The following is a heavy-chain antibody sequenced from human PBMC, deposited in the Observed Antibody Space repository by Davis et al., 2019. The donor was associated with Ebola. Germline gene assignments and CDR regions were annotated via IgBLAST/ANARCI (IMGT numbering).Heavy chain of an antibody. V-gene: IGHV4-59*08. CDR2: IYYSGST. CDR1: GGSVSNYY. J-gene: IGHJ4*02. CDR3: ARQRRLRLGELSGHFDY. D-gene: IGHD3-16*02. Sequence: SETLSLTCTVSGGSVSNYYWSWIRQPPGKGLEWIGYIYYSGSTNYNPSLKSRVTISVDTSKNQFSLKLSSVTAADTAVYYCARQRRLRLGELSGHFDYWGQGTLVTVSS.